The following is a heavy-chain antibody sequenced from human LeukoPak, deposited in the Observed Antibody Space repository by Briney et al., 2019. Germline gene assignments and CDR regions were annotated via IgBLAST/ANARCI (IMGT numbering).Heavy chain of an antibody. CDR1: VSSFTHYY. CDR3: ARALVAARPDFDY. Sequence: ASVTVSRTASVSSFTHYYLHRVRQAPGQGREWMGWINPNSGGTNSAPKFQGRVTMTRDTSISTAYMDLSRLTSDDSALYYCARALVAARPDFDYWGQGSLVTVSS. D-gene: IGHD6-6*01. V-gene: IGHV1-2*02. CDR2: INPNSGGT. J-gene: IGHJ4*02.